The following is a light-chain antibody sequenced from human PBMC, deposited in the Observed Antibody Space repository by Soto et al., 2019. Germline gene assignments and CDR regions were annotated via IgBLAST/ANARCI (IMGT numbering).Light chain of an antibody. J-gene: IGLJ2*01. CDR2: YDS. CDR3: QVWDSSSDHVV. V-gene: IGLV3-21*04. Sequence: SSELTQPPSVSVAPGKTARITCGGNNIGSKSVHWYQQKPGQAPVLVIYYDSDRPSGIPERFSGSNSGNTATLTISTVEAGDEAEYYCQVWDSSSDHVVFGGGIKVTVL. CDR1: NIGSKS.